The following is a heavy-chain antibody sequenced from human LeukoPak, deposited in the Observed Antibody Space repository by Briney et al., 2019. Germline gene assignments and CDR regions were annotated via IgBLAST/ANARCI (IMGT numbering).Heavy chain of an antibody. V-gene: IGHV3-7*01. Sequence: PGGSLRLSCAASGFSFSSYWMTWVRQAPGKGLEWVARIDQRGSDKHYVDSVKGRFTISRDNAKNSLYLQMNSLRAEDTAVYYCAELGITMIGGVWGKGTTVTISS. CDR1: GFSFSSYW. CDR2: IDQRGSDK. CDR3: AELGITMIGGV. D-gene: IGHD3-10*02. J-gene: IGHJ6*04.